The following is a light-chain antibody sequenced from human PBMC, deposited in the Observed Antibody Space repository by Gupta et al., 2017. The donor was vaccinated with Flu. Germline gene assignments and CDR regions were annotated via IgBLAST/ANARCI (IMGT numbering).Light chain of an antibody. V-gene: IGKV3-20*01. CDR2: KIS. CDR1: QSIGSGY. Sequence: GTLSLSPGETATISCRASQSIGSGYLAWFQQKPGQAPRLLISKISTRATGIPDRFSGSGSGTDFTLTISRLEPEDFAMYHCQQYGGIPRTFGQGTKV. CDR3: QQYGGIPRT. J-gene: IGKJ1*01.